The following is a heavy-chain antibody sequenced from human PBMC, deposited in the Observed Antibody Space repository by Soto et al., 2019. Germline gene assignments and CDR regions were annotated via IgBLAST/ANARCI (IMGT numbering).Heavy chain of an antibody. J-gene: IGHJ4*02. CDR2: IWYDGSNK. CDR1: GFTFSSYG. CDR3: ATLAPSGSYPFDY. Sequence: GGSLRLSCAASGFTFSSYGMHWVRQAPGKGLEWVAVIWYDGSNKYYADSVKGRFTISRDNSKNTLYLQMNSLRAEDTAVYYCATLAPSGSYPFDYWGQGTLVTVSS. D-gene: IGHD1-26*01. V-gene: IGHV3-33*01.